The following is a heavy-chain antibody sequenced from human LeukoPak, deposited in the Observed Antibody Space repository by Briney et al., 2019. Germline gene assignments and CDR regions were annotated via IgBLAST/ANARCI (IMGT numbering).Heavy chain of an antibody. V-gene: IGHV1-2*02. D-gene: IGHD5-18*01. CDR2: IYPEAGGE. CDR3: ARGEELWFDY. J-gene: IGHJ4*02. CDR1: GYTFTSYY. Sequence: ASVKVSCKASGYTFTSYYIQLVRQAPGQPLEWVGLIYPEAGGEKCAQKFQGRVTMIRDTSISTAYMELSRLTSDDTAVYFCARGEELWFDYWGQGTLVTVSS.